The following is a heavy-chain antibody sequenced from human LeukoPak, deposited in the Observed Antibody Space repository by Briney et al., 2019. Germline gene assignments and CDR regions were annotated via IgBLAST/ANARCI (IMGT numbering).Heavy chain of an antibody. CDR3: ARGHFRFYYDILTGYYNHYYYYGMDV. J-gene: IGHJ6*02. V-gene: IGHV4-34*01. CDR1: GGSFSGYY. Sequence: SETLSLTCAVYGGSFSGYYWSWIRQPPGKGLEWIGEINHSGSTNYNPSLKSRVTISVDTSKNQFSLKLSSVTAADTAVYYCARGHFRFYYDILTGYYNHYYYYGMDVWGQGTTVTVSS. CDR2: INHSGST. D-gene: IGHD3-9*01.